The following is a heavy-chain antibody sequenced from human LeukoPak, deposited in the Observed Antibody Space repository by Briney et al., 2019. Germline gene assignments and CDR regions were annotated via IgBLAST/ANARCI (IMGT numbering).Heavy chain of an antibody. Sequence: SETLSLTCTVSGGSISSGDYYWSWIRQPPGKGLEWIGYIYYSGSTYYNPSLKSRVTISVDTSKTQFALKLSSVTAADTAVYYCARDSGVVVPAAIGASDAFDIWGQGTMVTVSS. V-gene: IGHV4-30-4*08. CDR1: GGSISSGDYY. J-gene: IGHJ3*02. D-gene: IGHD2-2*02. CDR3: ARDSGVVVPAAIGASDAFDI. CDR2: IYYSGST.